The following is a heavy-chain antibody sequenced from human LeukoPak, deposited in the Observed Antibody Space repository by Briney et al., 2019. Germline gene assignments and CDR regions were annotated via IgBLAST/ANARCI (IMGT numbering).Heavy chain of an antibody. CDR1: GFTLDDYG. V-gene: IGHV3-20*04. CDR3: ARVGGGCYVTEYFQH. CDR2: INWNGGST. D-gene: IGHD3-22*01. J-gene: IGHJ1*01. Sequence: PGGSLRLSCAASGFTLDDYGMSWVRQAPGKGLEWVSGINWNGGSTGYADSVKGRFTISRDNAKNSLYLQMNSLRAEDTALYYCARVGGGCYVTEYFQHWGQGTLVTVSS.